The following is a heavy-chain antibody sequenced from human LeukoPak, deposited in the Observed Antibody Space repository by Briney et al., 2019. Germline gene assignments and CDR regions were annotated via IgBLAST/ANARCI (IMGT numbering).Heavy chain of an antibody. D-gene: IGHD1-14*01. Sequence: PGRSRTLACAAARLTLSSCCFNWVSQAPEKGLGWGSSIGPTGTDRYYADSVRGRFTISRDNAKNSMYLQMDSLRDEDTAVYYCATETIGRHYDYWGQGTLLTVSS. J-gene: IGHJ4*02. CDR3: ATETIGRHYDY. CDR1: RLTLSSCC. V-gene: IGHV3-21*01. CDR2: IGPTGTDR.